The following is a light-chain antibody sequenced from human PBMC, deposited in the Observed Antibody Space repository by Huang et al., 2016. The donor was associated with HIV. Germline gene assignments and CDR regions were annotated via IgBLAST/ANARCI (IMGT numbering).Light chain of an antibody. Sequence: EIVLTQSPATLSLSPGERATLSCRASQSVSSYLSWYTQKPGQAPRLLIYDASNRATGIPARFSGSGSVTDFTLTISSLEPEDFAVYYCQQRSNWAFGQGTRLEIK. V-gene: IGKV3-11*01. CDR2: DAS. CDR3: QQRSNWA. CDR1: QSVSSY. J-gene: IGKJ5*01.